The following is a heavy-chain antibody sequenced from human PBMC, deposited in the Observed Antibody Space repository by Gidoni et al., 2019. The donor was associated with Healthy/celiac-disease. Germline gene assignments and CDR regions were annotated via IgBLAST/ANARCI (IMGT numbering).Heavy chain of an antibody. V-gene: IGHV3-53*01. D-gene: IGHD3-22*01. Sequence: VRQAPGKCLEWVSVLYSCGSTSYADSVKGRFTLSRPNSKNTLYLQLNSLRAEDTAVYYCARGGRGYYGSSGYYATLYWYFDLWGRGTVVTVFS. CDR2: LYSCGST. J-gene: IGHJ2*01. CDR3: ARGGRGYYGSSGYYATLYWYFDL.